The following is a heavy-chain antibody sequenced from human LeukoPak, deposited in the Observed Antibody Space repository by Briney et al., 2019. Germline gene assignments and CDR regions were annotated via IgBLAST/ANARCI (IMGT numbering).Heavy chain of an antibody. CDR2: ISGSGGST. V-gene: IGHV3-23*01. J-gene: IGHJ4*02. CDR3: AKDSAGYSYANFDY. D-gene: IGHD5-18*01. Sequence: GGSLRLSCAASGFTFSSYTMSWVRQAPGKGLEWVSAISGSGGSTYYADSVKGRFTISRDNSKNTLYLQMNSLRAEDTAVYYCAKDSAGYSYANFDYWGQGTLVTVSS. CDR1: GFTFSSYT.